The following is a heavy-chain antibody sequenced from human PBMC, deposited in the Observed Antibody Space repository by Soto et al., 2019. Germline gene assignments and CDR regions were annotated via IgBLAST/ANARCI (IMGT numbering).Heavy chain of an antibody. CDR3: ARVSHDYDTFTGHYIVAFDI. D-gene: IGHD3-9*01. V-gene: IGHV1-2*04. CDR2: IHPNSGGT. CDR1: GYTFTDYY. J-gene: IGHJ3*02. Sequence: ASVKVSCKASGYTFTDYYIHWVRQAPGQGLEWMGRIHPNSGGTKYAQKLHGSDTMTRDTSINTAYMELSSLASDDTAVYFCARVSHDYDTFTGHYIVAFDIWGQGTMVTVSS.